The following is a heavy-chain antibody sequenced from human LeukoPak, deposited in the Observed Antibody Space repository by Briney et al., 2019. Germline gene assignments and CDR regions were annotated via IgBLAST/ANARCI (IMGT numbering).Heavy chain of an antibody. V-gene: IGHV3-33*01. CDR1: GFTFSSYV. CDR2: IWQDGSNK. D-gene: IGHD4-23*01. Sequence: PGGSLRLSCAASGFTFSSYVMHWVRQAPGKGLEWVALIWQDGSNKYYADSVKGRFTISRDNSKNTLYLQMNSLRAEDTALYYCARDYGGNYWYFDLWGRGTLVTVSS. J-gene: IGHJ2*01. CDR3: ARDYGGNYWYFDL.